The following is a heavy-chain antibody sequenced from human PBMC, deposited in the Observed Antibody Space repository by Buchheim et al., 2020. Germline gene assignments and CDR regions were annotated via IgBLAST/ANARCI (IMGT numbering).Heavy chain of an antibody. J-gene: IGHJ6*02. V-gene: IGHV4-59*01. CDR2: IYYSGST. Sequence: QVQLQESGPGLVKPSETLSLTCTVSGGSISSYYWSWIRQPPGKGLEWIGYIYYSGSTNYNPSLKSRVTISVDTSKNQFSLKLSSVTAADTAVYYCARDSRKDTAMVSYYYYGMDVWGQGTT. CDR1: GGSISSYY. CDR3: ARDSRKDTAMVSYYYYGMDV. D-gene: IGHD5-18*01.